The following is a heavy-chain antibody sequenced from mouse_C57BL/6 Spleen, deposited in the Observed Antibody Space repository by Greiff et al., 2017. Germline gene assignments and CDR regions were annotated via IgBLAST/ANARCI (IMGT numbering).Heavy chain of an antibody. CDR1: GYTFTSYW. J-gene: IGHJ3*01. CDR2: IDPSDSYT. Sequence: VQLQQPGAELVKPGASVKLSCKASGYTFTSYWMQWVKQRPGQGLEWIGEIDPSDSYTNYNQKFKGKATLTVDTSSSTAYMQLSSLTSEDSAVYYCAREGVSSGAYWGQGTLVTVSA. V-gene: IGHV1-50*01. D-gene: IGHD1-1*01. CDR3: AREGVSSGAY.